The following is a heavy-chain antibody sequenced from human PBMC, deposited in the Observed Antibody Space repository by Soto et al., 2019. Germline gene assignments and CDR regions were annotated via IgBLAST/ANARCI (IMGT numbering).Heavy chain of an antibody. J-gene: IGHJ4*02. D-gene: IGHD4-17*01. CDR3: TRGYGDYVRDY. CDR1: GFTFSGSA. V-gene: IGHV3-73*01. CDR2: IRSKSNSYAT. Sequence: EVQLVESGGGLVQPGGSLKLSCAVSGFTFSGSAMHWVRQASGKGLEWVGRIRSKSNSYATAYAASVKGRFTISRDDSNTTAYLQMNSLKTEDTAVYYCTRGYGDYVRDYWGQGTRVTVSS.